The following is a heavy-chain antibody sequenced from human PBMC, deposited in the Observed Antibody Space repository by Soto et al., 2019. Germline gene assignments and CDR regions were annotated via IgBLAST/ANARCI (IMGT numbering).Heavy chain of an antibody. Sequence: ASVKVSCKASGYTFTSYGINWARQATGKRLECMGWISSYNGNTNYAQKLQGGVTMTTDTSTSTAYMELRSLRSDDTAVYYCARAPGGFLEWLLSPDNWFDPWGQGTLVTVSS. CDR1: GYTFTSYG. J-gene: IGHJ5*02. CDR2: ISSYNGNT. V-gene: IGHV1-18*04. D-gene: IGHD3-3*01. CDR3: ARAPGGFLEWLLSPDNWFDP.